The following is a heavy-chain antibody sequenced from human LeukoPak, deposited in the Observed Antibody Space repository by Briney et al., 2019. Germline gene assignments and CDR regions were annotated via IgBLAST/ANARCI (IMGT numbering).Heavy chain of an antibody. CDR3: VRRVRYFGQNDY. CDR2: IYYTGST. D-gene: IGHD3-9*01. Sequence: PSETLSLTCAVYGGSFSGYYWSWIRQPPGKGLEWIGYIYYTGSTNYNPSLKSRVTMSVDTSKSQISLKLSSVTAADSAVYYCVRRVRYFGQNDYWGQGTLVTVSS. CDR1: GGSFSGYY. J-gene: IGHJ4*02. V-gene: IGHV4-59*08.